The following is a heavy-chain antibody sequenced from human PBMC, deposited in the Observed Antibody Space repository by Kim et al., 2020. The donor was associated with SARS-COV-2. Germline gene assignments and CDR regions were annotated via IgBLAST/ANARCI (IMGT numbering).Heavy chain of an antibody. V-gene: IGHV4-59*13. D-gene: IGHD3-10*01. CDR1: GGSISSYY. J-gene: IGHJ2*01. Sequence: SETLSLTCTVSGGSISSYYWSWIRQPPGKGLEWIGYIYYSGSTNYNPSLKSRVTISVDTSKNQFSLKLSSVTAADTAVYYCARLPWPTMVRGVPYDLWGRGTLVTVSS. CDR3: ARLPWPTMVRGVPYDL. CDR2: IYYSGST.